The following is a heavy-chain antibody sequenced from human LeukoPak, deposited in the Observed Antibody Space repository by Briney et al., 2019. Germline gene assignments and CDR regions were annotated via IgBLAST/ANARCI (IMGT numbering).Heavy chain of an antibody. CDR3: ARDPPWQADGYNSAFDI. D-gene: IGHD5-24*01. CDR2: IWFDGSNK. J-gene: IGHJ3*02. Sequence: GRSLRLSFAASGFTFSSYGMHWVRQAPGKGLEWVAVIWFDGSNKYYADSVKGRFTISRDNSKNTLYLQMNSLRAEDTAVYYCARDPPWQADGYNSAFDIWGQGTMVTVSS. CDR1: GFTFSSYG. V-gene: IGHV3-33*01.